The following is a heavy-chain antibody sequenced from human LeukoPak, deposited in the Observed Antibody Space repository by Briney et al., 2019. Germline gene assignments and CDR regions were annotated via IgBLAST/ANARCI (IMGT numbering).Heavy chain of an antibody. J-gene: IGHJ5*02. CDR3: ARDSVAVLGFNYFDP. V-gene: IGHV4-39*07. Sequence: PSETLSLTCTVSGGSISSSSYYWGWIRQPPGKGLEWIGSIYYSGSTYYNPSLKSRVTISVDTSKNQFSLKLSSVAAADTAVYYCARDSVAVLGFNYFDPWGQGTLVTVSS. CDR2: IYYSGST. D-gene: IGHD2-2*01. CDR1: GGSISSSSYY.